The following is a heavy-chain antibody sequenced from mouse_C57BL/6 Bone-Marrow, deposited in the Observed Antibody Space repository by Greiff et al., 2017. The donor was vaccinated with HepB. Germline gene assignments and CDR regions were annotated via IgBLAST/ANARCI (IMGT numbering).Heavy chain of an antibody. V-gene: IGHV5-17*01. CDR3: ARSGGRRSYGTPAWFAY. J-gene: IGHJ3*01. Sequence: EVHLVESGGGLVKPGGSLKLSCAASGFTFSDYGMHWVRQAPEKGLEWVAYISSGSSTIYYADTVKGRFTISRDNAKNTLFLHMTSLRSEDTAMYYCARSGGRRSYGTPAWFAYWGQGTLVTVSA. CDR1: GFTFSDYG. D-gene: IGHD1-1*01. CDR2: ISSGSSTI.